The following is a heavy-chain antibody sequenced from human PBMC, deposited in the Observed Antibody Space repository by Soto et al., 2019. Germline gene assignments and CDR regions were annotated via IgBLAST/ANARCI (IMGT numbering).Heavy chain of an antibody. D-gene: IGHD6-19*01. J-gene: IGHJ3*02. V-gene: IGHV3-7*03. Sequence: GGSLRLSCAASGFTFSSYWMSWVRQAPGKGLEWVANIKQDGSEKYYVDSVKGRFTISRDNAKNSLYLQMNSLRAEDAAVYYWARGGVAVAGTGAFDIWGQGTMVTVSS. CDR1: GFTFSSYW. CDR2: IKQDGSEK. CDR3: ARGGVAVAGTGAFDI.